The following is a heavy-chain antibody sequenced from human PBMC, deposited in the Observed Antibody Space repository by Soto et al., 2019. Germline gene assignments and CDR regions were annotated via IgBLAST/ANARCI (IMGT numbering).Heavy chain of an antibody. CDR2: VFSSGST. CDR1: GASTGGYY. CDR3: ARHWWSSGSYLVFDS. Sequence: QVQLQESGPGLLKPSETLSLTCTISGASTGGYYWSWIRQSPGRGLEWIGYVFSSGSTNYSPSLQRRVAISIDTSKRQFFLKLTSVTAADTALYYGARHWWSSGSYLVFDSWGQGTQVTVSS. J-gene: IGHJ4*02. V-gene: IGHV4-59*08. D-gene: IGHD6-19*01.